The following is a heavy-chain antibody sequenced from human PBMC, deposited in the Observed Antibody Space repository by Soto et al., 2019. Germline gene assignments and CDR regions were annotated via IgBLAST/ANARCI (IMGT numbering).Heavy chain of an antibody. CDR1: GGSISSGGYY. J-gene: IGHJ4*02. CDR2: IYYSGST. CDR3: ARGTTYYDFWSGYYDTPFDY. Sequence: SETLSLTCTVSGGSISSGGYYWSWIRQHPGKGLEWIGYIYYSGSTYYNPSLKSRVTISVDTSKNQFSLKLSSVTAAATAVYYCARGTTYYDFWSGYYDTPFDYWGQGTLVTVSS. V-gene: IGHV4-31*03. D-gene: IGHD3-3*01.